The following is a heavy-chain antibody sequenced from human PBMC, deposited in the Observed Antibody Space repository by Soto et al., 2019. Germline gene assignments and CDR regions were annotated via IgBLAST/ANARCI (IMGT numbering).Heavy chain of an antibody. CDR3: SKVGDGSCSRTSCLFHFDY. J-gene: IGHJ4*02. CDR2: ISGSADST. CDR1: GFTFSTYA. D-gene: IGHD2-2*01. V-gene: IGHV3-23*01. Sequence: EVQLLESGGSLVQPGGSLRLSCAASGFTFSTYAMSWVRQAPGKGLEWVSTISGSADSTFYADSVKGRFTISRDNSKNTLYLQMNSLRVEDTAVYYWSKVGDGSCSRTSCLFHFDYWGQGTLATVSS.